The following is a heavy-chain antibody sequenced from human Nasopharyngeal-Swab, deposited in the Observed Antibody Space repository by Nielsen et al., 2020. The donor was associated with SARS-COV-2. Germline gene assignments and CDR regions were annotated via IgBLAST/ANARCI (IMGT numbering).Heavy chain of an antibody. CDR1: GGSFSGYY. D-gene: IGHD3-16*01. CDR3: ARASTMTTFFDL. J-gene: IGHJ2*01. V-gene: IGHV4-34*01. Sequence: SETLSLTCAVYGGSFSGYYWSWIRQPPGKGLEWIGEINHSGSTNYNPSLKSRVTISVDTSKNQFSLKLNSVTAADTAVYYCARASTMTTFFDLWGRGTLVTVSS. CDR2: INHSGST.